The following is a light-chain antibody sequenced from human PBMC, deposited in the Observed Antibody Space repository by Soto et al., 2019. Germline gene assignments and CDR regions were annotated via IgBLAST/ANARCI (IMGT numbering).Light chain of an antibody. V-gene: IGLV2-23*01. CDR1: SSDIGTYNL. J-gene: IGLJ2*01. CDR3: CSFAVGTTLV. Sequence: QSALTQPASVSGSPGQSITISCTGTSSDIGTYNLLSWYQHHPGKAPKLIIYEATKRPSGISSRFSGSKSGNTASLTISGLQAEDDADYYCCSFAVGTTLVFGGGTKLTVL. CDR2: EAT.